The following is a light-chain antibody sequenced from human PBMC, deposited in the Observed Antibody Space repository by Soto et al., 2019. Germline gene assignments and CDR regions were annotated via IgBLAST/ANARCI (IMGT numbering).Light chain of an antibody. CDR1: SSDVGGYNF. CDR3: CSCADTYNVFV. Sequence: QSALTQPRSVSGSPGQSVTISCTGTSSDVGGYNFVSWYQQHPGKAPKLVVYDVTKRPSGVPDRFSGSKSGSTASLTISGLQVEDEADYYCCSCADTYNVFVFGTGTKVTVL. CDR2: DVT. V-gene: IGLV2-11*01. J-gene: IGLJ1*01.